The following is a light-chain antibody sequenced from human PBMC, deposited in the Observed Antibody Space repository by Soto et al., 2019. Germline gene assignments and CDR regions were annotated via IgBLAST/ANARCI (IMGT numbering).Light chain of an antibody. CDR2: EVS. J-gene: IGLJ2*01. V-gene: IGLV2-18*02. CDR3: SSYTSSNTLV. Sequence: QSALTQPPSVSGSPGQSVTISCTGTSSDVGSYNRVSWYQQPPGTAPKLMIYEVSNRPSGVPDRFSGSKSGNTASLTISGLQAEDEADYYCSSYTSSNTLVFGGGTKVTV. CDR1: SSDVGSYNR.